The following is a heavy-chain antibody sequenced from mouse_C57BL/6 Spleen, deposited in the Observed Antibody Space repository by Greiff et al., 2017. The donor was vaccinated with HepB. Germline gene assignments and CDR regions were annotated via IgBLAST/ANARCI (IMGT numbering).Heavy chain of an antibody. CDR1: GFTFSSYA. J-gene: IGHJ3*01. CDR2: ISDGGSYT. Sequence: EVKVEESGGGLVKPGGSLKLSCAASGFTFSSYAMSWVRQTPEKRLEWVATISDGGSYTYYPDNVKGRFTISRDNAKNNLYLQMSHLKSKDTAMYYCARDLGYYGSSPAWFAYWGQGTLVTVSA. D-gene: IGHD1-1*01. V-gene: IGHV5-4*01. CDR3: ARDLGYYGSSPAWFAY.